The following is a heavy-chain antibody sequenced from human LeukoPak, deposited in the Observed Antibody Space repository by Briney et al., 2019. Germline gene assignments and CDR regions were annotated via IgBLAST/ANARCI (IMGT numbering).Heavy chain of an antibody. CDR2: INPNSGGT. Sequence: ASVKVSCKASGYTFTGYYMHWVRQAPGQGLEWMGRINPNSGGTNYAQKFQGRVTMTRDTSISTAYMELSRLRSDDTAVYYCARGYYDSSGYLIDYWGQGTLVTVSS. CDR1: GYTFTGYY. J-gene: IGHJ4*02. CDR3: ARGYYDSSGYLIDY. D-gene: IGHD3-22*01. V-gene: IGHV1-2*06.